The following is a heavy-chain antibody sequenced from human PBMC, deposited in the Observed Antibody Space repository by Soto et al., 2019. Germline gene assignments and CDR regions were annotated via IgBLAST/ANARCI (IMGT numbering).Heavy chain of an antibody. CDR1: GFTFSKYW. Sequence: EVQLVESGGDLVTPGGSLRLSCAASGFTFSKYWMHWVRQVPGKGLVWVSRISSDGDTTSYADSVKGRFTISRDNARNVLSRQMDSLRVADAAIYYCSRYYYGSGSYEDPANPYGMDVWGQGTTVTVS. CDR2: ISSDGDTT. CDR3: SRYYYGSGSYEDPANPYGMDV. D-gene: IGHD3-10*01. J-gene: IGHJ6*02. V-gene: IGHV3-74*01.